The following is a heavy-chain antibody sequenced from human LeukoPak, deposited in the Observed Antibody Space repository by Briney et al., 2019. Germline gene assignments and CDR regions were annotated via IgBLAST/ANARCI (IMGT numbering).Heavy chain of an antibody. Sequence: GGSLGLSCAASGLTCSSYGMHWVRQAPGKGLKWVAFIRYDGSNKYYADSVKGRFIISRDNSKNTLYLQMNSLRAEDTAVYYCAKDGILYTVTYYYYYYYMDVWGKGTTVTISS. J-gene: IGHJ6*03. CDR3: AKDGILYTVTYYYYYYYMDV. CDR1: GLTCSSYG. CDR2: IRYDGSNK. V-gene: IGHV3-30*02. D-gene: IGHD4-17*01.